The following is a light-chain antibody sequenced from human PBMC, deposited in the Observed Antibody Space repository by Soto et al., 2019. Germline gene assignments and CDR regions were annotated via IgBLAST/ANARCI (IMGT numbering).Light chain of an antibody. CDR2: GAS. CDR3: QQYNNWPPWT. J-gene: IGKJ1*01. CDR1: QSVSGN. V-gene: IGKV3-15*01. Sequence: EIVMTQSPATLSVSPGERATLSYRASQSVSGNLAWYQQKPGQAPSLLIYGASTRATGIPARFSGSGSGTEFTLTISSLQSEDFAVYYCQQYNNWPPWTFGQGTKVEIK.